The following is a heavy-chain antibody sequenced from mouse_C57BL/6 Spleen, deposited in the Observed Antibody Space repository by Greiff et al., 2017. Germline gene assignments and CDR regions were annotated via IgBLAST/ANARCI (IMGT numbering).Heavy chain of an antibody. CDR3: TREAGYFDY. CDR1: GFTFSSYA. V-gene: IGHV5-9-1*02. CDR2: ISSGGDYI. J-gene: IGHJ2*01. D-gene: IGHD6-1*01. Sequence: EVKLMESGEGLVKPGGSLKLSCAASGFTFSSYAMSWVRQTPEKRLEWVAYISSGGDYIYYADTVKGRFTISRDNARNTLYLQMSSLKSEDTAMYYCTREAGYFDYWGQGTTLTVSS.